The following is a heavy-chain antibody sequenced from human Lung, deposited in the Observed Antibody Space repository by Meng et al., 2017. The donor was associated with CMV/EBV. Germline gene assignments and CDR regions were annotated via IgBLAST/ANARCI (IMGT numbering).Heavy chain of an antibody. CDR1: GFTFSNAW. V-gene: IGHV3-15*01. CDR3: TTDSGYGYVWGSYQRLGY. CDR2: VKSKTDGGTT. Sequence: GESLKISCAASGFTFSNAWMSWVRQAPGKGLEWVGRVKSKTDGGTTDYAAPVKGRFTISRDDSKSTLYLQMNSLKTEDTAVYYCTTDSGYGYVWGSYQRLGYWGRGXLVTVSS. J-gene: IGHJ4*02. D-gene: IGHD3-16*01.